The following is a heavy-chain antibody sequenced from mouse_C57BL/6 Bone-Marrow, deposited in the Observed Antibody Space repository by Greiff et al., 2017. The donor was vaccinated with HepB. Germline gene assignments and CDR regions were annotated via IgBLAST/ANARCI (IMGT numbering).Heavy chain of an antibody. CDR2: ISYDGSN. CDR1: GYSITSGYY. CDR3: ARGAGNFPYYAMDY. D-gene: IGHD2-1*01. V-gene: IGHV3-6*01. Sequence: VQLKESGPGLVKPSQSLSLTCSVTGYSITSGYYWNWIRQFPGNKLEWMGYISYDGSNNYNPSLKNRISITRDTSKNQFFLKLNSVTTEDTATYYCARGAGNFPYYAMDYWGQGTSVTVSS. J-gene: IGHJ4*01.